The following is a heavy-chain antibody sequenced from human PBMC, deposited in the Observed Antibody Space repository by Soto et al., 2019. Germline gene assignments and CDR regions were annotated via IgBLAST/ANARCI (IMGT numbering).Heavy chain of an antibody. CDR2: ISSSGSFT. CDR3: STSGSGWYGVDFDV. D-gene: IGHD6-19*01. CDR1: GFSFNSYT. V-gene: IGHV3-21*01. Sequence: LRLSCAASGFSFNSYTMNWLRQAPGKGLEWVSSISSSGSFTDYADSVRGRFTISRDNAKNSLYLQMTSLSAEDTAVYYCSTSGSGWYGVDFDVWGQGTKVTVSS. J-gene: IGHJ3*01.